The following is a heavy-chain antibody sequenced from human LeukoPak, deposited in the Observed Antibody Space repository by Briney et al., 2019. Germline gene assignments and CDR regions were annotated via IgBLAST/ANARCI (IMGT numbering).Heavy chain of an antibody. D-gene: IGHD2-15*01. J-gene: IGHJ4*02. Sequence: PSETLSLTCTVSGXSISXSSYXWGXXRXPXGKGLEWIGSIYYSGSTYYNPSLKSRVTISVDTSKNQFSLKLSSVTAADTAVXYCARLWYSKKVDYWGQGTLVTVSS. CDR2: IYYSGST. CDR1: GXSISXSSYX. CDR3: ARLWYSKKVDY. V-gene: IGHV4-39*01.